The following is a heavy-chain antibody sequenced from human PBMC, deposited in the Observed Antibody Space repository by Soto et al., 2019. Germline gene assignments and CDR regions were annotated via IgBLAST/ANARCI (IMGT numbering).Heavy chain of an antibody. CDR3: AKLTYPSDSTGYYYERVSGWIDS. CDR2: ISASGGTA. V-gene: IGHV3-23*01. D-gene: IGHD3-22*01. Sequence: PWGSLRLSCAASGFMFSSYAMSWVRQAPGKGLEWVSSISASGGTANLADSVEGRCTISRDNSKSTPYLQMNSLRAEDTAVYYCAKLTYPSDSTGYYYERVSGWIDSWGQGTLVTVSS. CDR1: GFMFSSYA. J-gene: IGHJ5*01.